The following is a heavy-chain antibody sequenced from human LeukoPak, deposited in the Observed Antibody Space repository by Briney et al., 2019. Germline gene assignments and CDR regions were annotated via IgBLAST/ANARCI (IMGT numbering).Heavy chain of an antibody. CDR1: GFTVSSNY. Sequence: GGSLRLSCAASGFTVSSNYMSWVRQAPGKGLEWVSVIYSGGSTYYADSVKGRFTISRDNSKNTLYLQMNSLRAEDTAVYYCARDPPPHYDYGDYGDCWGQGTLVTVSS. CDR2: IYSGGST. CDR3: ARDPPPHYDYGDYGDC. V-gene: IGHV3-53*01. J-gene: IGHJ4*02. D-gene: IGHD4-17*01.